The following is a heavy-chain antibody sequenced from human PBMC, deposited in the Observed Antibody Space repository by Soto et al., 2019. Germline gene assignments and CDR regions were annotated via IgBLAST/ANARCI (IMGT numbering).Heavy chain of an antibody. CDR3: AKDPPGDCRGSRCLTTFDQ. J-gene: IGHJ4*02. Sequence: EVQLVESGGSLVQPGGSLRLSCAASGFTFSSYALSWVRQAPGKGLEWVSSISASGGGTSYADSVKGRFTVSRDNSINTLSLQINSLRAEDTALYYCAKDPPGDCRGSRCLTTFDQWGQGTLVSVS. CDR2: ISASGGGT. CDR1: GFTFSSYA. D-gene: IGHD2-21*01. V-gene: IGHV3-23*04.